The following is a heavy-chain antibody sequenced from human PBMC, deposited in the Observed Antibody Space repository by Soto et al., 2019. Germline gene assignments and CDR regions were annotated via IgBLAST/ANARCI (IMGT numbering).Heavy chain of an antibody. Sequence: EVQLVESGGGLVKPGGSLRLSCAASGFTFSSYSMNWVRQAPGKGLEWVSSISSSSSYIYYADSVKGRFTISRDNAKNTLYLQMTSLRAEDTAVYYCAREADYGDYDHTKHFDYWGQGTLVTDTS. D-gene: IGHD4-17*01. CDR1: GFTFSSYS. V-gene: IGHV3-21*01. J-gene: IGHJ4*02. CDR3: AREADYGDYDHTKHFDY. CDR2: ISSSSSYI.